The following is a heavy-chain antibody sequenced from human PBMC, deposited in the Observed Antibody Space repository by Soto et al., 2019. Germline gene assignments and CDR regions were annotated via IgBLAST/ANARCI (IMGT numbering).Heavy chain of an antibody. CDR2: IWYDGSNK. CDR3: ARDHIIGDFWSGYYNPGY. Sequence: GGSLRLSCAASGFTFSSYGMHWVRQAPGKGLEWVAVIWYDGSNKYYVDSVKGRFTISRDNSKNTLYLQMNSLRAEDTAVYYCARDHIIGDFWSGYYNPGYWGQGTLVTVSS. CDR1: GFTFSSYG. V-gene: IGHV3-33*01. D-gene: IGHD3-3*01. J-gene: IGHJ4*02.